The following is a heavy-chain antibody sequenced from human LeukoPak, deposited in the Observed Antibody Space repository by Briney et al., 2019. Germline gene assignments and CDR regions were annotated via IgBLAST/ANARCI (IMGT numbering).Heavy chain of an antibody. CDR1: EFTFSNYS. V-gene: IGHV3-21*01. Sequence: GGSLRLSCAASEFTFSNYSMNWVRQAPGKGLEWVSTISGGSSYIYYADSVKGRFSISRDNAKNSLYLQMNSLRAEDTAVYYCARGEWSSSPFDYWGQGTLVTVSS. J-gene: IGHJ4*02. CDR2: ISGGSSYI. D-gene: IGHD6-6*01. CDR3: ARGEWSSSPFDY.